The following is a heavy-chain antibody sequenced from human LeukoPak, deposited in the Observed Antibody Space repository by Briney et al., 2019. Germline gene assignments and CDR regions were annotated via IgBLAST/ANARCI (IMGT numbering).Heavy chain of an antibody. Sequence: GRSLRLSCAASRFTFSYFAMHWVRQAPGKGLEWVAVLSDDGSNKFYADSVKGRFTISRDNAKNSLYLQMNSLRAEDTAVYYCVGDDYGDYVYWGQGTLVTVSS. CDR1: RFTFSYFA. CDR3: VGDDYGDYVY. V-gene: IGHV3-30*03. D-gene: IGHD4-17*01. J-gene: IGHJ4*02. CDR2: LSDDGSNK.